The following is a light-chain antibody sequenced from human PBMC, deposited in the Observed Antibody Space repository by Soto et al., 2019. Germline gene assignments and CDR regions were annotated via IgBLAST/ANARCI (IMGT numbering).Light chain of an antibody. CDR3: QQYNNWPPWWT. J-gene: IGKJ1*01. CDR1: QSVSSN. Sequence: EIVMTQSPATLSVSPGERATLSCRASQSVSSNLAWYQRKPGQAPRLLIYAASTRATGIPARFSGSGSGTEFTLTISSLQSEDFVVYYCQQYNNWPPWWTFGQGTKVEIK. V-gene: IGKV3-15*01. CDR2: AAS.